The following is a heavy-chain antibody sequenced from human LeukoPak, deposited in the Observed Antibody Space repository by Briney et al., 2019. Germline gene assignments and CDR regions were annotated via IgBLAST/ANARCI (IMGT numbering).Heavy chain of an antibody. V-gene: IGHV4-61*02. CDR3: ASFYDTKGGY. Sequence: PSETLSLTCTVSGGSISSGSYYWSWIRQPAGKGLEWIGRIYTSGSTNYNPSLKSRVTISVDTSKNQFSLKLSSVTAADTAVYYCASFYDTKGGYWGQGTLVTVSS. J-gene: IGHJ4*02. D-gene: IGHD2/OR15-2a*01. CDR1: GGSISSGSYY. CDR2: IYTSGST.